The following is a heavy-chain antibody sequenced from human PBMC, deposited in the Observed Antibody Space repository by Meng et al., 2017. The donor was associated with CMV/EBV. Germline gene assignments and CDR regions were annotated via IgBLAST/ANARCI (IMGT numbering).Heavy chain of an antibody. CDR2: ITKSGST. J-gene: IGHJ4*02. CDR1: GDYVSSPNYY. CDR3: ARHWAGSSFDS. V-gene: IGHV4-61*07. Sequence: SGDYVSSPNYYWSWIRQHPGKGLEWIGYITKSGSTTYNPSLNSRVTISIDKSKSQFSLSLYSLTAADTALYYCARHWAGSSFDSWGQGTLVTVSS. D-gene: IGHD6-19*01.